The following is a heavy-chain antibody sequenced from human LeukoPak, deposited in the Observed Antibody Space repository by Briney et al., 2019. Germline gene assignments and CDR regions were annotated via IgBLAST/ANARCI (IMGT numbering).Heavy chain of an antibody. CDR2: ISGGSTTI. Sequence: PGGSLRLSCAASGFTFSRYSMSWVRQAPGKGLEWVSFISGGSTTIYYADFVKGRFTISRDNAKNSLYLQMNSLRAEDTALYYRAKDIAAAGNFDYWGRGTLVTVSS. V-gene: IGHV3-48*04. D-gene: IGHD6-13*01. CDR1: GFTFSRYS. J-gene: IGHJ4*02. CDR3: AKDIAAAGNFDY.